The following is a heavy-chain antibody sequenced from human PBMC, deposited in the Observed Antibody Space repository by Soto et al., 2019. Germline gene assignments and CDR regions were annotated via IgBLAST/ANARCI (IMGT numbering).Heavy chain of an antibody. CDR3: ARVVPPRYCSGGSCYSDYYYYYGMDV. Sequence: VKVSCKASGGTFSNCAISWVRQAPGQGLEWMGGIIPIFGTANYAQKFQGRVTITADESTSTAYMELSSLRSEDTAVYYCARVVPPRYCSGGSCYSDYYYYYGMDVWGQGTTVTVSS. J-gene: IGHJ6*02. D-gene: IGHD2-15*01. CDR1: GGTFSNCA. CDR2: IIPIFGTA. V-gene: IGHV1-69*13.